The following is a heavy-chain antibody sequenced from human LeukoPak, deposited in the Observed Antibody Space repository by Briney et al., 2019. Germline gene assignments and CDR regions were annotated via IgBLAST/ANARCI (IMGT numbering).Heavy chain of an antibody. CDR2: IIPILGIA. J-gene: IGHJ4*02. CDR3: SRAAEYSYADY. V-gene: IGHV1-69*02. CDR1: GGTFSSYT. D-gene: IGHD5-18*01. Sequence: AVKVSCKASGGTFSSYTISLVRQAPGQGLEWMGMIIPILGIANYAQKFQGKVTITADKSTSTAYMELSSMLSDDTAGAYCSRAAEYSYADYWGQGTLVTVSS.